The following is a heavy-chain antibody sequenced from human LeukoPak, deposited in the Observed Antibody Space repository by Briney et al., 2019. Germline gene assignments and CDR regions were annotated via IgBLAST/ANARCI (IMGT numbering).Heavy chain of an antibody. Sequence: PSETLSLTCNVSGGSINSGSYYWSWIRQPAGKGLEWIGRIYTSGSTNYNPSLKSRVTISVDTAKTQFSLKLSFVTAADTAVYYCARDYGDYAWYGAVRYYYYYMDVWGKGTTVTVSS. CDR1: GGSINSGSYY. J-gene: IGHJ6*03. CDR2: IYTSGST. D-gene: IGHD4-17*01. V-gene: IGHV4-61*02. CDR3: ARDYGDYAWYGAVRYYYYYMDV.